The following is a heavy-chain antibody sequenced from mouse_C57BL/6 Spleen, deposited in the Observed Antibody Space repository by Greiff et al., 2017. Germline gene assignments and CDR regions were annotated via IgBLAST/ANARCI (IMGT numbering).Heavy chain of an antibody. Sequence: EVKLVESGGGLVQPGGSLSLSCAASGFTFTDNYMSWVRQPPGKALEWLGFIRNKANGYTTEYSASVKGRFTISRDNSQSILYLQMNALRPEHSATYSCARQIATVLAPHYWCFDVWGTGTTVTVSS. V-gene: IGHV7-3*01. D-gene: IGHD1-1*01. J-gene: IGHJ1*03. CDR1: GFTFTDNY. CDR3: ARQIATVLAPHYWCFDV. CDR2: IRNKANGYTT.